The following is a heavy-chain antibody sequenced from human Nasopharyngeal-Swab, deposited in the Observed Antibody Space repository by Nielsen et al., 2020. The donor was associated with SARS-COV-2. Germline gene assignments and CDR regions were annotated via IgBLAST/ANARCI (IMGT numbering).Heavy chain of an antibody. J-gene: IGHJ4*02. CDR1: CFLFSTAW. Sequence: ESLKISCAASCFLFSTAWMSCVRQAPGKGLEWVGRIKTTIEGGTTDYVAPVKGRFTISRDDSKNTLYLQMNSLKIEDKAVYYCATAPRTGIFGVVILSDYWGQGTLVTVSS. D-gene: IGHD3-3*01. CDR3: ATAPRTGIFGVVILSDY. CDR2: IKTTIEGGTT. V-gene: IGHV3-15*01.